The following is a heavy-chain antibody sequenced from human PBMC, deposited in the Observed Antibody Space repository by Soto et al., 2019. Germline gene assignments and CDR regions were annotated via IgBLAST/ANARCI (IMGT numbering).Heavy chain of an antibody. D-gene: IGHD2-21*01. Sequence: QIQLVQSGGEVKKPGASVKVSCKSSGYNFISHSITWVRQAPGQGLEWMGRISAYNGNTNHAQKFQGRLTMTTDTSTRTAYMELRRLRSDDTAVYYCARGAFCGGAPGCRDMDVWGQGTTVTVSS. J-gene: IGHJ6*02. CDR2: ISAYNGNT. CDR1: GYNFISHS. CDR3: ARGAFCGGAPGCRDMDV. V-gene: IGHV1-18*01.